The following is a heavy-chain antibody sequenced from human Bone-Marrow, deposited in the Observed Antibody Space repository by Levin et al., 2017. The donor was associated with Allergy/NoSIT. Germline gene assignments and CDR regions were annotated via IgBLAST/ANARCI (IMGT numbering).Heavy chain of an antibody. J-gene: IGHJ6*02. V-gene: IGHV3-7*01. CDR3: AREAGTVAPYYFGMDV. D-gene: IGHD6-19*01. CDR2: IQQDGSDK. CDR1: GFTFSSYW. Sequence: PGGSLRLSCAASGFTFSSYWMSWVRQAPGKGLEWVANIQQDGSDKYYADSVKGRFTISRDNAKNSLYLQMNSLRVEDTSVYYCAREAGTVAPYYFGMDVWGQGTTVTVSS.